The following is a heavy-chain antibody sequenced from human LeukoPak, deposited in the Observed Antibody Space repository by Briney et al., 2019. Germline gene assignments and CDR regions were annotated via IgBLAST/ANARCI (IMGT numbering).Heavy chain of an antibody. Sequence: SETLSLTCTVSGGSISSGGYSWSWIRQHPGKGLEGIGYIYYSGSTNYNPSLKSRVTISVDTSKNQFSLKLSSVTAADTAVYYCARGIPDYYDSSGYYCSLFDYWGQGTLVTVSS. CDR3: ARGIPDYYDSSGYYCSLFDY. J-gene: IGHJ4*02. V-gene: IGHV4-31*03. D-gene: IGHD3-22*01. CDR2: IYYSGST. CDR1: GGSISSGGYS.